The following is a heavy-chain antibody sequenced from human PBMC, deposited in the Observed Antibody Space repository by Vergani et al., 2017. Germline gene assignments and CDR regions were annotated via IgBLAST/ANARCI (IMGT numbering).Heavy chain of an antibody. CDR1: GFTFSSYS. V-gene: IGHV3-21*01. D-gene: IGHD3-3*01. J-gene: IGHJ6*03. Sequence: EVQLVESGGGLVKPGGSLRLSCAASGFTFSSYSMNWVRQAPGKGLEWVSSISSSSSYIYYADSVKGRFTISRDNAKNSLYLQMNSLRAEDTAVYYCTTVNFWSGYYYYYYYYMDVWGKGTTVTVSS. CDR3: TTVNFWSGYYYYYYYYMDV. CDR2: ISSSSSYI.